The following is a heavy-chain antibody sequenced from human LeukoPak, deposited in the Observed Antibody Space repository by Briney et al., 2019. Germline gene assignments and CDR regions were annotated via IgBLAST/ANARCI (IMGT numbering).Heavy chain of an antibody. D-gene: IGHD3-3*01. CDR2: INPSGGST. CDR3: ARDGYYDFWSGYPPVFDY. J-gene: IGHJ4*02. Sequence: ASVKVSCKASGYTFTSYYMHWVRQAPGQGLEWMGIINPSGGSTSYAQKFQGRVTITADESTSTAYMELSSLRSEDTAVYYCARDGYYDFWSGYPPVFDYWGQGTLVTVSS. V-gene: IGHV1-46*01. CDR1: GYTFTSYY.